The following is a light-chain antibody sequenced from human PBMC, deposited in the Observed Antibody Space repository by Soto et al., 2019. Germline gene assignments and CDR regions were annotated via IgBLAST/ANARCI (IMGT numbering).Light chain of an antibody. CDR2: GAS. V-gene: IGKV3-20*01. Sequence: EIGLTQSPCTLSLTPGERAPLSCRASQSVSSSYLAWYQQKPGQAPRLLIYGASSRATGIPDRFSGSGSGTDFTLTISRLEPEDFAVYYCQQYGSSPWTFGQGTKVDIK. CDR1: QSVSSSY. J-gene: IGKJ1*01. CDR3: QQYGSSPWT.